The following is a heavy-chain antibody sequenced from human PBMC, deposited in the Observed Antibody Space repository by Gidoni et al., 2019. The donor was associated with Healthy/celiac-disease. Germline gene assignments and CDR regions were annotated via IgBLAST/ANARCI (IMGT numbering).Heavy chain of an antibody. Sequence: EVQLVESGGGLVQPGGSLRLSCAASGFTFSWYEMNWVRQAPGKGLEWVSYISSSGSTIYYADSVKGRFTISRDNAKNSLYLQMNSLRAEDTAVYYCARGGDIVVVPAAMGLNYFDYWGQGTLVTVSS. J-gene: IGHJ4*02. CDR3: ARGGDIVVVPAAMGLNYFDY. CDR1: GFTFSWYE. CDR2: ISSSGSTI. D-gene: IGHD2-2*01. V-gene: IGHV3-48*03.